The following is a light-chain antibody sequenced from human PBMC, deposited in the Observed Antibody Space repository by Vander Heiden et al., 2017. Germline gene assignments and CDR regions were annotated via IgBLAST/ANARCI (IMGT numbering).Light chain of an antibody. V-gene: IGLV2-14*01. CDR1: SSSVCGYNY. Sequence: QSALTQPASWSGPSVQSMSISCTGTSSSVCGYNYLSWYQQHPGKAPKLMIYEVSNRPSGVSNRFSGSKSGNTASLTISGLQAEDEADYYCSSYTSSSTLVFGTGTKVTVL. CDR3: SSYTSSSTLV. J-gene: IGLJ1*01. CDR2: EVS.